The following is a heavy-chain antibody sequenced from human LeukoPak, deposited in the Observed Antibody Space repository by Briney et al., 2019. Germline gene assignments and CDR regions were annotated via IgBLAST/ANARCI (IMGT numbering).Heavy chain of an antibody. CDR2: IYYSGST. CDR1: GGSISNYY. CDR3: ARDANPSGDYVYHY. J-gene: IGHJ4*02. D-gene: IGHD4-17*01. Sequence: PSETLSLTCTVSGGSISNYYWSWIRQPPGKGLEWIGYIYYSGSTNYNPSLKSRVTISVDTSKNLFSLNLSSVTAADTAVYYCARDANPSGDYVYHYWGQGALVTVPS. V-gene: IGHV4-59*01.